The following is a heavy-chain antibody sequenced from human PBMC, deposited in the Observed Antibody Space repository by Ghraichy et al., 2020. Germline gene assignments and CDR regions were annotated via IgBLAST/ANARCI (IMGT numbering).Heavy chain of an antibody. J-gene: IGHJ4*02. CDR1: GGSISSSSYY. V-gene: IGHV4-39*01. CDR2: IYYSESI. D-gene: IGHD2-15*01. CDR3: ARHRVVGATLCYFDY. Sequence: SETLSLTCTVSGGSISSSSYYWGWIRQPPGKGLEWIGTIYYSESISYNPSLRTRLTISLDTSKNQFSLRLSSVTAADTAVYYCARHRVVGATLCYFDYWGQGTLVTASS.